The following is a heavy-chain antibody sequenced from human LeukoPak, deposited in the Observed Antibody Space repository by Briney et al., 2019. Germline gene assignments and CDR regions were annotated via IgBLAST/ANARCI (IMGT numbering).Heavy chain of an antibody. CDR2: MFYSGST. J-gene: IGHJ6*03. CDR3: ARLPYYYDNSGFRDYHYYMDV. Sequence: SETLSLTCTVSGDSISRYYWTWIRQPPGKGLEWIGYMFYSGSTTYNPSLKRRITISVDTSQNQFSLKLRSVTAAHTAVYYCARLPYYYDNSGFRDYHYYMDVWGKGTTVNVFS. CDR1: GDSISRYY. V-gene: IGHV4-59*08. D-gene: IGHD3-22*01.